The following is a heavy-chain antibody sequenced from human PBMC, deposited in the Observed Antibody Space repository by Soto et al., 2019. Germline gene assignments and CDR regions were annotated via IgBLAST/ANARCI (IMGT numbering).Heavy chain of an antibody. CDR3: VKGGIVGPVGFDD. J-gene: IGHJ4*02. CDR1: GFTFSSYA. V-gene: IGHV3-23*01. D-gene: IGHD3-22*01. CDR2: ISGSGGST. Sequence: PGGSLRLSCAASGFTFSSYAMSWVRQAPGKGLEWVSAISGSGGSTYYADSVKGRFTISRDNSKNTLYLQMNSLRAEDTAVYYCVKGGIVGPVGFDDWGQGTLVTVSS.